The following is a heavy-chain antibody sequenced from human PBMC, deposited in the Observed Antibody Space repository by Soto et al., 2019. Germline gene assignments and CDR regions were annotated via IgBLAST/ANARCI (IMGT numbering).Heavy chain of an antibody. CDR3: ARDQGPAATGLFDY. V-gene: IGHV4-59*01. J-gene: IGHJ4*02. D-gene: IGHD2-2*01. Sequence: KPSETLSLTCTVSGGSISSYYWSWIRQPPGKGLEWIGYIYYSGSTNYNPSLKSRVTISVDTSKNQFSLKLSSVTAADTAVYYCARDQGPAATGLFDYWGQGTLVTVSS. CDR2: IYYSGST. CDR1: GGSISSYY.